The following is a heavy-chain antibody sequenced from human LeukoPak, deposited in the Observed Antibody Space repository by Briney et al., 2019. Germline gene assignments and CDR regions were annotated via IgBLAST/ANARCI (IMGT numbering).Heavy chain of an antibody. CDR2: IASDGSST. CDR3: ARGRPHGNDY. J-gene: IGHJ4*02. Sequence: GGSLRLSCVVSGLTFENVWMNWVRQAPGKGLVWVSRIASDGSSTTYADSVKGRFSISRDNAKNTLYLQMNSLRVEDTAVYYCARGRPHGNDYWGQGTLVTVSS. D-gene: IGHD4-23*01. V-gene: IGHV3-74*01. CDR1: GLTFENVW.